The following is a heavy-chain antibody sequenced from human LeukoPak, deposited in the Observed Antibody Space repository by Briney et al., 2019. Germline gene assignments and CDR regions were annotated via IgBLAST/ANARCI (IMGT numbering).Heavy chain of an antibody. V-gene: IGHV3-23*01. J-gene: IGHJ4*02. Sequence: GGSLRLSCAASGFTFSSYAMSWVRQAPGKGLEWVSAISGSGGSTYYADSVKGRFTIPRDNSKNTLYLQMNSLRAEDTAVYYCAKDHRGYSYGTYFDYWGQGTLVTVSS. CDR3: AKDHRGYSYGTYFDY. D-gene: IGHD5-18*01. CDR1: GFTFSSYA. CDR2: ISGSGGST.